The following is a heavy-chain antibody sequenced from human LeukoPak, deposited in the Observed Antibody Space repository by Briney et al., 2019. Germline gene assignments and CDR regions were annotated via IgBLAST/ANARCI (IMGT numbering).Heavy chain of an antibody. CDR2: ISSGGSYI. CDR3: ARDGISVEDAFDL. Sequence: GGSLRLSCAASGFTFSSYTMNWVRQAPGKGLEWVSSISSGGSYIYYAVSVKGRFTISRDNAKNSLYLQMNSLRAEDTAVYYCARDGISVEDAFDLWGQGTMVTVSS. J-gene: IGHJ3*01. D-gene: IGHD2-15*01. CDR1: GFTFSSYT. V-gene: IGHV3-21*01.